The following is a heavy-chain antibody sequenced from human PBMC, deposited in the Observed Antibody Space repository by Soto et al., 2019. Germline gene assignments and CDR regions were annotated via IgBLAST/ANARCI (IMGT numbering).Heavy chain of an antibody. D-gene: IGHD3-16*02. J-gene: IGHJ6*02. CDR2: LNAGNGNT. Sequence: QVQIVQSGTEMKKPGASVTVSCKASGYTFTNYAMHWVRQAPGQGLEWMGRLNAGNGNTRSSQKFQGRVTITRDTSGDTAYIELSRLTSEGTAVYYCARVITAYYYGMDVWGQGTTVIVSS. CDR3: ARVITAYYYGMDV. CDR1: GYTFTNYA. V-gene: IGHV1-3*01.